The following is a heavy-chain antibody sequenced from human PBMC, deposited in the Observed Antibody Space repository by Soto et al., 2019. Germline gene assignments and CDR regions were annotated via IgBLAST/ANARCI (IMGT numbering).Heavy chain of an antibody. D-gene: IGHD3-3*01. V-gene: IGHV1-58*01. CDR1: GFTFTSSA. J-gene: IGHJ6*02. Sequence: GASVKVSCKASGFTFTSSAVQWVRQARGQRLEWIGWIVVGSGNTNYAQKFQERVTITRDMSTSTAYMELSSLRSEDTAVYYCAAGLRFLDPQIYYYRLDVWGQGTTVTVSS. CDR2: IVVGSGNT. CDR3: AAGLRFLDPQIYYYRLDV.